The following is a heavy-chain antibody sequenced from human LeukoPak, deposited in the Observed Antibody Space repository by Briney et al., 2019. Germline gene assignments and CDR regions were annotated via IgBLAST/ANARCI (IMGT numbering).Heavy chain of an antibody. D-gene: IGHD3-10*01. J-gene: IGHJ5*02. Sequence: ASVKVSCKASGGTFSSYGISWVRQAPGQGLEWMGWISAYNGNTNYAQKLQGRVTMTTDTSTSTAYMELRSLRSDDTAVYYCARARLLWFGELLYSSNWFDPWGQGTLVTVSS. CDR2: ISAYNGNT. CDR3: ARARLLWFGELLYSSNWFDP. CDR1: GGTFSSYG. V-gene: IGHV1-18*01.